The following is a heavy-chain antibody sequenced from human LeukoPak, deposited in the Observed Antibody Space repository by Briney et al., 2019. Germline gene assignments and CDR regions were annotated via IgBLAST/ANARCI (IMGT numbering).Heavy chain of an antibody. CDR3: ANRIVPAAIGGNWFDP. D-gene: IGHD2-2*01. CDR2: MNPNSGNT. Sequence: GASVKVSCKASGYTFTSYDINWVRQATGQGLEWMGWMNPNSGNTGYAQKFQGRVTITTDESTSTAYMELSSLRSEDTAVYYCANRIVPAAIGGNWFDPWGQGTLVTVSS. V-gene: IGHV1-8*01. CDR1: GYTFTSYD. J-gene: IGHJ5*02.